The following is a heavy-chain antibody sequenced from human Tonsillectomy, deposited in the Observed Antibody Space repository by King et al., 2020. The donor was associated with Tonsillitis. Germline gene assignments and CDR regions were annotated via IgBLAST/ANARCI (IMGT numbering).Heavy chain of an antibody. CDR2: ISAYIGNT. CDR3: ARGSPPRGVIQKTHYYYYYGMDV. Sequence: QLVQSGAEVKKPGASVKVSCKASGYTFTSYGISWVRQAPGQGLEWMGWISAYIGNTNYAQKLQGRVTMTTDTSTSTAYMELRSLRSDDTAVYYCARGSPPRGVIQKTHYYYYYGMDVWGQGTTVTVSS. D-gene: IGHD3-10*01. J-gene: IGHJ6*02. CDR1: GYTFTSYG. V-gene: IGHV1-18*04.